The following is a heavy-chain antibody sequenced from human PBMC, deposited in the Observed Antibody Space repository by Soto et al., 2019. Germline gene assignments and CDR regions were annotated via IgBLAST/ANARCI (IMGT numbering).Heavy chain of an antibody. J-gene: IGHJ3*02. Sequence: QVPLVESGGGVVQPGRSLRLSCAASGFTFNFIAMHWVRQAPGKGLEWVAAVSKDGSNTYYADSVKGRFTISRDNPKSTLYLQMNSLRVEDTAVYYCARDIWWEPGVDAFHIWGQGTMVTVS. D-gene: IGHD1-26*01. CDR3: ARDIWWEPGVDAFHI. CDR1: GFTFNFIA. V-gene: IGHV3-30-3*01. CDR2: VSKDGSNT.